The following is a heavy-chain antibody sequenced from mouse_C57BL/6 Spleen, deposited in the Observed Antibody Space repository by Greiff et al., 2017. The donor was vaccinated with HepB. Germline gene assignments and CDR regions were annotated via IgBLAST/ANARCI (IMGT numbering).Heavy chain of an antibody. CDR3: ARHYDYDPHYAMDY. V-gene: IGHV5-15*01. J-gene: IGHJ4*01. D-gene: IGHD2-4*01. CDR1: GFTFSDYG. CDR2: ISNLAYSI. Sequence: DVKLVGSGGGLVQPGGSLKLACAASGFTFSDYGMAWVRQAPRKGPEWVAFISNLAYSIYYADTVTGRFTISRENAKKTLYLEMSSLRSEDTALYYCARHYDYDPHYAMDYWGQGTPVTVSS.